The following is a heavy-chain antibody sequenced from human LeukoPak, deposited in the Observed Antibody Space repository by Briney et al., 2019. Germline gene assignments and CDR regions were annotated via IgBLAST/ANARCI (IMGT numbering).Heavy chain of an antibody. CDR2: IYYSGST. D-gene: IGHD3-22*01. V-gene: IGHV4-39*01. Sequence: SETLSLTCTVSGGSIRSSSYYWGGIRQPPGKGLEGIGSIYYSGSTYYNPSLKSRVTISVDTSKNQVSLRLSSVTAADTAVYYCASGHYDSSGYYYPFDYWGQGTLVTVSS. J-gene: IGHJ4*02. CDR1: GGSIRSSSYY. CDR3: ASGHYDSSGYYYPFDY.